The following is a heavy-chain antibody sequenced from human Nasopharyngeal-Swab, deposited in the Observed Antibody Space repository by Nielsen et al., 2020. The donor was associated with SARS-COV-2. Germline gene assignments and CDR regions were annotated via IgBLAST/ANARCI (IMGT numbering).Heavy chain of an antibody. D-gene: IGHD3-10*01. CDR3: ARGFRGTMVRGVYDY. CDR2: IYYSGST. J-gene: IGHJ4*02. CDR1: GGSISSYY. Sequence: GSLRLSCTVSGGSISSYYWSWIRQPPGKGLEWIGYIYYSGSTNYNPSLKSRVTISVDTSKNQFSLKLSSVTAADTAVYYCARGFRGTMVRGVYDYWGQGTLVTVSS. V-gene: IGHV4-59*12.